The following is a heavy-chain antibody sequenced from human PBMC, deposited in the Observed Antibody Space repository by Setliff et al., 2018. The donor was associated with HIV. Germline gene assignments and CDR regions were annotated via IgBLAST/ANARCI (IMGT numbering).Heavy chain of an antibody. CDR3: ATLIHIPQPLDY. CDR1: GGTLNSET. V-gene: IGHV1-69*13. CDR2: IVPVFGST. Sequence: GASVKVSCKASGGTLNSETLSWVRQDPGKELEGMGGIVPVFGSTNYAQRFQGRVTITADESTSTVYMELNSLRSDDTAVYYCATLIHIPQPLDYWGQGTLVTVS. J-gene: IGHJ4*02.